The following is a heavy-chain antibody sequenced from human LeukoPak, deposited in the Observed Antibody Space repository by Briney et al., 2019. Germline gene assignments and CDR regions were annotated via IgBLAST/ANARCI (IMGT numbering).Heavy chain of an antibody. CDR1: GYTFTSYG. V-gene: IGHV1-18*01. D-gene: IGHD1-26*01. CDR3: ARDGHTVVGATISPWVPRFDY. Sequence: ASVKVSCKASGYTFTSYGISWVRQAPGQGLEWMGWIGAYNGNTNYAQKLQGRVTMTTDTSTSTAYMELRSLRSDDTAVYYCARDGHTVVGATISPWVPRFDYWGQGTLVTVSS. CDR2: IGAYNGNT. J-gene: IGHJ4*02.